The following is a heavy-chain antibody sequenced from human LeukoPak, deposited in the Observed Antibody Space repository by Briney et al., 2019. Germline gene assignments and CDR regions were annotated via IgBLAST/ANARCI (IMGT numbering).Heavy chain of an antibody. J-gene: IGHJ4*02. CDR3: ARDYRYNDY. CDR2: INTNTGNP. CDR1: GYTFTSYA. V-gene: IGHV7-4-1*02. D-gene: IGHD1-14*01. Sequence: ASVKVSCKASGYTFTSYAMNWVRQAPGQGLEWMGWINTNTGNPMYAQGFTGRIVFSLNTSVSTAYLQISGLKAEDTAVYYCARDYRYNDYWGQGTLVTVSS.